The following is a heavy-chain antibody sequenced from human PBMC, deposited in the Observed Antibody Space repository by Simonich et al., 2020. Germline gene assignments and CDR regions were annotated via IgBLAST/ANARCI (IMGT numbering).Heavy chain of an antibody. CDR2: INHRGRT. V-gene: IGHV4-34*01. D-gene: IGHD6-13*01. CDR1: GGSFSGYY. J-gene: IGHJ1*01. Sequence: QVQLQQWGAGLLKPSETLSLTCAVYGGSFSGYYWSWIRQPPGKGLEWIGEINHRGRTNYNPALKSRVTISVDTSKNQFSLKLGSVTAADTAVYYCARGLRVAAAGTAFQHWGQGTLVTVSS. CDR3: ARGLRVAAAGTAFQH.